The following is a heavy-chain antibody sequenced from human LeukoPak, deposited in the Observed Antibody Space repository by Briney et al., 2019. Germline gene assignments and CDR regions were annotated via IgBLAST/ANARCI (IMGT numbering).Heavy chain of an antibody. V-gene: IGHV3-21*01. Sequence: GGSLRLSCAASGFTFSSYSMNWVRQAPGKGLEWVSSISSSSSYIYYADSVKGRFTISRDNAKNSLYLQMNSLRAEDTAVYYCAREVVLSTSAWFEYWGQGTLVTVSS. D-gene: IGHD3-22*01. CDR1: GFTFSSYS. CDR2: ISSSSSYI. CDR3: AREVVLSTSAWFEY. J-gene: IGHJ4*02.